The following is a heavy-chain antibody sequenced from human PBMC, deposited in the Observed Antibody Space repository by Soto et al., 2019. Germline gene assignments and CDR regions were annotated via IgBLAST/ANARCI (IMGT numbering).Heavy chain of an antibody. J-gene: IGHJ4*02. D-gene: IGHD6-6*01. CDR1: GYSFTTYW. CDR3: ARPGTSSSDY. CDR2: INPRDSDT. Sequence: GESLKISCKGSGYSFTTYWIAWVRQMRGKGLEWMGIINPRDSDTRYSPSFQGQVTISVDKSINTAYLQWSSLKPSDTAMYYCARPGTSSSDYWRQGTLVTVSS. V-gene: IGHV5-51*01.